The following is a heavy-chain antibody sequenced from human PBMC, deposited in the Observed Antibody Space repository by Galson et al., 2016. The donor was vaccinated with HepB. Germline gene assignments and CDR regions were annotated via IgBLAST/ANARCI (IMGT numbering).Heavy chain of an antibody. CDR1: GGSFRNYY. V-gene: IGHV4-34*09. CDR3: ARDYGGRAYYHYGMDV. J-gene: IGHJ6*02. CDR2: IFHSGNT. D-gene: IGHD2-15*01. Sequence: TLSLTCAVYGGSFRNYYWTWMRQHPGKGLEWLGYIFHSGNTYYNPSLESRITISVDRSKSQFSLKLRSVTAADTAVYYCARDYGGRAYYHYGMDVWGQGTTVTVAS.